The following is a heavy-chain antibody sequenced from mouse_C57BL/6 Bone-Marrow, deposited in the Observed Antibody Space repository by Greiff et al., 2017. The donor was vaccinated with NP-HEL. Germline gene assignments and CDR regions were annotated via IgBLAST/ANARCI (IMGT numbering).Heavy chain of an antibody. D-gene: IGHD2-1*01. Sequence: EVQGVESGGDLVKPGGSLKLSCAASGFTFSSYGMSWVRQTPDKRLEWVATISSGGSYTYYPDSVKGRVTISRDNAKNTLYLQMSSLKSEDTAMYYCARIYYGNYEAYWGQGTLVTVSA. CDR2: ISSGGSYT. V-gene: IGHV5-6*01. CDR3: ARIYYGNYEAY. J-gene: IGHJ3*01. CDR1: GFTFSSYG.